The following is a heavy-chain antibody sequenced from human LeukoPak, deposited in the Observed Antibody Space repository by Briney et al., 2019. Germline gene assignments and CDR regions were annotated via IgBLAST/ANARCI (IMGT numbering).Heavy chain of an antibody. V-gene: IGHV3-33*02. D-gene: IGHD2-21*01. CDR2: IWYDGSNK. Sequence: HPGRSLRLSCAASGFTFSSYGMHWVRQAPGKGLEWVAVIWYDGSNKYYADSAKGRFTISRDNSKNTVFLEMNSLRAEDTAVYYCARGAPVVVVISDAFDILGQGTMATVSS. CDR3: ARGAPVVVVISDAFDI. CDR1: GFTFSSYG. J-gene: IGHJ3*02.